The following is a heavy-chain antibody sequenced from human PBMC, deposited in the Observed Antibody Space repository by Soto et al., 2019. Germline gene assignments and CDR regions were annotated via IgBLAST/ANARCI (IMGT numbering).Heavy chain of an antibody. J-gene: IGHJ6*02. Sequence: ASVKVSCKASGYAFTGYYMHWVRQAPGQGLEWMGWINPNSGGTNYAQKFQGRVTMTRDTSISTAYMELSRLRSDDTAVYYCARDLPSDYDILTGYIYYGMDVWGQGTTVTVSS. CDR2: INPNSGGT. CDR3: ARDLPSDYDILTGYIYYGMDV. CDR1: GYAFTGYY. V-gene: IGHV1-2*02. D-gene: IGHD3-9*01.